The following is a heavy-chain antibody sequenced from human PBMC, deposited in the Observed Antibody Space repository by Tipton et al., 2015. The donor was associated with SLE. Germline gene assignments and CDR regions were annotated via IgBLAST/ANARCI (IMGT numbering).Heavy chain of an antibody. CDR1: GFPFTTYA. Sequence: SLRLSCAASGFPFTTYAMNWVRQAPGTGLEWVSGVSGRENATYYADSVKGRFTIYRDNSKNTLYLQMTNLRAEDTAIFYCARGDTDDLDQLAAFDFWGQGTMVTVSP. CDR2: VSGRENAT. CDR3: ARGDTDDLDQLAAFDF. D-gene: IGHD2-2*01. V-gene: IGHV3-23*01. J-gene: IGHJ3*01.